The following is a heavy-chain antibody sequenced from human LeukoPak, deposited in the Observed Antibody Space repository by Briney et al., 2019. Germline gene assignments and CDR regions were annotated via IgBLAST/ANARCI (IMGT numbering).Heavy chain of an antibody. Sequence: PSETLSLTCTVSGGSITSYYWSWIRQPPGEGLEWIGNIFYSGSTYYSPSLKSRVTISLDTSRNQFSLKLTSVTAADTAVHYCAREPHIAVADFYYYYYMDVWGKGTTVTVSS. CDR3: AREPHIAVADFYYYYYMDV. V-gene: IGHV4-59*12. D-gene: IGHD6-19*01. J-gene: IGHJ6*03. CDR2: IFYSGST. CDR1: GGSITSYY.